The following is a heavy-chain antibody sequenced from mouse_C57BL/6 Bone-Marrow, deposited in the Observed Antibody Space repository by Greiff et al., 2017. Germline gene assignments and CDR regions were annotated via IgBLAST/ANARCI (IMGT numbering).Heavy chain of an antibody. D-gene: IGHD2-4*01. CDR1: GYSFTGYY. V-gene: IGHV1-42*01. CDR2: INPSTGGT. J-gene: IGHJ3*01. CDR3: ARRRNDYDGFAY. Sequence: EVQLQQSGPELVKPGASVKISCKASGYSFTGYYMNWVKQSPEKSLEWIGEINPSTGGTTYNQKFKAKATLTVDKSSSTAYMQLKSLTSEDSAVNYCARRRNDYDGFAYWGQGTLVTVSA.